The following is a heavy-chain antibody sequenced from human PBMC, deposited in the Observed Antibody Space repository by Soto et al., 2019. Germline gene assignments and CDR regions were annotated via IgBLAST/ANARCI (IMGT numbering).Heavy chain of an antibody. CDR3: ATRASVGATGDFDY. D-gene: IGHD1-26*01. CDR2: IYPSDSDT. J-gene: IGHJ4*02. V-gene: IGHV5-51*01. Sequence: PGESLKISCKGSGYSFTSYWIIWVRQMPGKGLEWMVRIYPSDSDTRYSPSFQGQVTISADKSISTAYLQWISLKASDTAMYYCATRASVGATGDFDYWGQGTLVTVSS. CDR1: GYSFTSYW.